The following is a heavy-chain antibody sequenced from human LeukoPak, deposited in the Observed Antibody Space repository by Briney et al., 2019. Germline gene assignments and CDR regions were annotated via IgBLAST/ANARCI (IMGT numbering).Heavy chain of an antibody. V-gene: IGHV3-48*01. CDR3: AALSLGGDYVQDAFDI. D-gene: IGHD4-17*01. Sequence: GGSLRLSCAASGFTFSRYSMNWVRQAPGKGLEWVSYISSSSSTIYYADSVKGRFTISRDNAKNSLYLQMNSLRAEDTAVYYCAALSLGGDYVQDAFDIWGQGTMVTVSS. J-gene: IGHJ3*02. CDR2: ISSSSSTI. CDR1: GFTFSRYS.